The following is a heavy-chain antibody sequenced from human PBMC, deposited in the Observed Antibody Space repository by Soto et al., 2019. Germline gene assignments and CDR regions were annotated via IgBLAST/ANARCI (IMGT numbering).Heavy chain of an antibody. D-gene: IGHD3-3*01. CDR1: GGSFSGYC. CDR3: ARAGPHVRPLNYDFWSGYYTAFDY. Sequence: SETLSLTCAVYGGSFSGYCWSWIRQPPGKGLEWIGEINHSGSTNYNPSLKSRVTISVDTSKNQFSLKLSSVTAADTAVYYCARAGPHVRPLNYDFWSGYYTAFDYWGQGTLVTVSS. CDR2: INHSGST. V-gene: IGHV4-34*01. J-gene: IGHJ4*02.